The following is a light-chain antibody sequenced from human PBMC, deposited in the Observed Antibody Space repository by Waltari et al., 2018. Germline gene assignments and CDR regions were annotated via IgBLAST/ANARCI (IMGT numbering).Light chain of an antibody. V-gene: IGLV1-44*01. CDR2: RNN. J-gene: IGLJ2*01. CDR3: SAWDDILIGPV. CDR1: SSNIRSNT. Sequence: QSVLTQPPSASGTPGQRVTISCSGSSSNIRSNTVNWYQQLPETAPKLLIYRNNLRPSGVPDRLSGPKSGTSASLAISGLQSEDEADYYCSAWDDILIGPVFGGGTKLTVL.